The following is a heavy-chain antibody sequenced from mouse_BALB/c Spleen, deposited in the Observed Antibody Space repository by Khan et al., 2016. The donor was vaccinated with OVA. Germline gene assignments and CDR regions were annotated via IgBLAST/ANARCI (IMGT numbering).Heavy chain of an antibody. J-gene: IGHJ3*01. D-gene: IGHD1-1*02. V-gene: IGHV1S81*02. CDR1: GYTFTSFY. Sequence: VQLQESGAELVKPGASVRLSCKSSGYTFTSFYLYWVKQRPGQGLEWIGDINPNNGGTNFNEKFKSKATLTVDKSSSTAYMQLSSLTSEDSAVDYCTRSGYGGFAYWGQGTLVTVSA. CDR2: INPNNGGT. CDR3: TRSGYGGFAY.